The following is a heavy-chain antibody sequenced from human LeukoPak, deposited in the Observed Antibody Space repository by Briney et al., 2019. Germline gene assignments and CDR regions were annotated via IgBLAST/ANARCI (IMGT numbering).Heavy chain of an antibody. Sequence: SETLSLTCTVSGGSISSYYWSWIRQPPGKGLEWTGYIYYSGSTNYNPSLKSRVTISVDTSKDQFSLKLSSVTAADTAVYYCARIPDTEYSSSHFFDYWGQGTLVTVSS. V-gene: IGHV4-59*08. J-gene: IGHJ4*02. CDR1: GGSISSYY. CDR2: IYYSGST. D-gene: IGHD6-6*01. CDR3: ARIPDTEYSSSHFFDY.